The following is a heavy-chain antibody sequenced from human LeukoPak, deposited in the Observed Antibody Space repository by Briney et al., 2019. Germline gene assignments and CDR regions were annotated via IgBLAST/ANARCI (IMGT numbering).Heavy chain of an antibody. D-gene: IGHD1-26*01. Sequence: SETLSLTCAVSGYSISSSNYWAWIRQPPGKGLEWIGHIYYSGSTYYNPSLKSRVTISVDTSKNQFSLKLSSVTAADTAVYYCARLSPGAIVGADFNYWGQGTLVTVSS. J-gene: IGHJ4*02. V-gene: IGHV4-28*01. CDR2: IYYSGST. CDR3: ARLSPGAIVGADFNY. CDR1: GYSISSSNY.